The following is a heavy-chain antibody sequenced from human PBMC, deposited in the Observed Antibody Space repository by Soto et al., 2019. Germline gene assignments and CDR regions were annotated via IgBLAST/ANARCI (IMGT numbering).Heavy chain of an antibody. Sequence: QVQLVQSGAEVKKPGASVKVSCKTSGYTFTNYGINWVRQAPGQGLEWMGWINAYNGKTNYAQRLQGRVIMTTDTSTSTAYMALRSLRSDDTAVYYCARGSSPVDFDYWGQGTLVTVSS. CDR1: GYTFTNYG. CDR3: ARGSSPVDFDY. CDR2: INAYNGKT. V-gene: IGHV1-18*01. J-gene: IGHJ4*02. D-gene: IGHD6-13*01.